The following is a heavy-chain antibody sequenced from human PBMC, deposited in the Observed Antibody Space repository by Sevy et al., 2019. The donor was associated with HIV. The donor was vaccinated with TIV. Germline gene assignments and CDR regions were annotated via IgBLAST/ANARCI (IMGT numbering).Heavy chain of an antibody. CDR1: GGSVSSGSYY. J-gene: IGHJ6*02. CDR2: MYYTAST. Sequence: SETLSLTCTVSGGSVSSGSYYWSWIRQPPGKGLECIGYMYYTASTKYNPSLMSRVTISVDTSKNQFSLKLNSVTAADTALYYCARLGGLMDYGMDVWGQGTTVTVSS. V-gene: IGHV4-61*01. D-gene: IGHD1-26*01. CDR3: ARLGGLMDYGMDV.